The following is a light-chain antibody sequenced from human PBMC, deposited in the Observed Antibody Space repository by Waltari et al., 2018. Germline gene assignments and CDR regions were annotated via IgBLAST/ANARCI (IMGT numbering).Light chain of an antibody. V-gene: IGLV2-8*01. J-gene: IGLJ3*02. CDR3: GSYAGSKILL. CDR2: AVP. Sequence: QSALTQPPSASGSPGQSVTISCTGTSSDVGIYDYVSWYQQRPGKAPKLIIYAVPERPSGVPDRFSGSKSGNTASLTVFGLQTEDEGTYYCGSYAGSKILLFGGGTELTVL. CDR1: SSDVGIYDY.